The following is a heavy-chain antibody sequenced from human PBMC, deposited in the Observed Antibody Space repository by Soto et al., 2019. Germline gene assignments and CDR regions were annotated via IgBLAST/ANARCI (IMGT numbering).Heavy chain of an antibody. Sequence: EVQLLESGGGLVQPGGSLRLACVASGFTFNNYAMSWVRQAPGKGLEWVSVISGGGHTTYYADSARGRFTISRDNSNNTLYLRMNSLRAEDTAIYYCAKGGFCSGGSCYPGFDYWGQGTLVTVSS. CDR2: ISGGGHTT. CDR3: AKGGFCSGGSCYPGFDY. CDR1: GFTFNNYA. D-gene: IGHD2-15*01. J-gene: IGHJ4*02. V-gene: IGHV3-23*01.